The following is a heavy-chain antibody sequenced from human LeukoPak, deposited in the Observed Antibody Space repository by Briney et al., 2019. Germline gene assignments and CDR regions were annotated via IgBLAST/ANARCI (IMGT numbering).Heavy chain of an antibody. V-gene: IGHV4-31*03. J-gene: IGHJ2*01. Sequence: SETLSLTCTVSGGSISSSGYYWSWIRQYPGKGLEWIGYIYHSGSTYYNPSLKSRATISVDTSQNQFSLKLSSVTAADTAMYYCARDPGVGLDLWGRGTLVSV. CDR3: ARDPGVGLDL. D-gene: IGHD7-27*01. CDR2: IYHSGST. CDR1: GGSISSSGYY.